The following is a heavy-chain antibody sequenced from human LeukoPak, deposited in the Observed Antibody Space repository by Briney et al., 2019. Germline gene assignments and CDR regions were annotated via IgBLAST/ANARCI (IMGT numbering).Heavy chain of an antibody. Sequence: ASVKVSCKASGGTFSSYAISWVRQAPGQGLEWMGRIIPILGIANYAQKFQSRVTITADKSTSTAYMELSSLRSEDTAVYYCARDPAQLYYDSSGLDYWGQGTLVTVSS. CDR1: GGTFSSYA. V-gene: IGHV1-69*04. D-gene: IGHD3-22*01. CDR2: IIPILGIA. CDR3: ARDPAQLYYDSSGLDY. J-gene: IGHJ4*02.